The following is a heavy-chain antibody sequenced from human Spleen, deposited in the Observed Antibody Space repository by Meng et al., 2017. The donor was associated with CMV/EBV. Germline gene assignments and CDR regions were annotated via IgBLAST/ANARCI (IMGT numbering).Heavy chain of an antibody. CDR2: IKSKTDGGTT. D-gene: IGHD4-23*01. Sequence: SCEASGFTFSNAWMSWVRQAPGKGLEWVGRIKSKTDGGTTDYAAPVKGRFTISRDDSKNTLYLQMNSLKTEDTAVYYCTTEEGNSPLNWGQGTLVTVSS. V-gene: IGHV3-15*01. J-gene: IGHJ4*02. CDR3: TTEEGNSPLN. CDR1: GFTFSNAW.